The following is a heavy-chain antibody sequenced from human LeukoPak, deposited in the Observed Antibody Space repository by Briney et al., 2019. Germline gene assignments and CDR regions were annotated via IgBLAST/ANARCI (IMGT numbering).Heavy chain of an antibody. Sequence: GGSLRLSCAASGFTFSTYGMHWLRQAPGKGLEWVAVIWNDGSIKYYADSVKGRFTISRDNSEDTLYLQMNSLRVDDTAVYYCARDYDYGDYPGYWGQGTLVTVSS. V-gene: IGHV3-33*01. J-gene: IGHJ4*02. CDR3: ARDYDYGDYPGY. CDR2: IWNDGSIK. CDR1: GFTFSTYG. D-gene: IGHD4-17*01.